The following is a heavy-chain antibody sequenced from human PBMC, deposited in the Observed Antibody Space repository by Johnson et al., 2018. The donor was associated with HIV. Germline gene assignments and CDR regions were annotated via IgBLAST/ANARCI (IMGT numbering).Heavy chain of an antibody. Sequence: QMLLVESGGGVVQPGGSLRLSCAASGFTFRSYGMHWVRQAPGKGLEWVAFIRHDGTEKYYVDSMKGRFTISRDNAKNSLYLQMNSLRAEDTAGYYCARDDTGYSSSFDAFDVWGQGTMVTFSS. D-gene: IGHD6-13*01. V-gene: IGHV3-30*02. CDR2: IRHDGTEK. CDR3: ARDDTGYSSSFDAFDV. CDR1: GFTFRSYG. J-gene: IGHJ3*01.